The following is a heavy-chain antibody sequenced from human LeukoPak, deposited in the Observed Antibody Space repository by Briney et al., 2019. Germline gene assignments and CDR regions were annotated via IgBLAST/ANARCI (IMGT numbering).Heavy chain of an antibody. CDR1: GYSFTYYW. Sequence: GGSLKISCKGSGYSFTYYWISWVRQIPGKGLESMGRFDPSDSYTNYSPSFHGHVTISADKSLSTAYLQWSSLKASDTAVYYCARRGSCIGGSCYSYWGQGTLVTVSS. CDR2: FDPSDSYT. CDR3: ARRGSCIGGSCYSY. D-gene: IGHD2-15*01. J-gene: IGHJ4*02. V-gene: IGHV5-10-1*01.